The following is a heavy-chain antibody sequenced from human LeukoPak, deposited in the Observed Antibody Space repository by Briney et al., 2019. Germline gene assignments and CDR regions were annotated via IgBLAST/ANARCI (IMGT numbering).Heavy chain of an antibody. Sequence: GGSLRLSFAASGFPFSDYSMNWVRPAPGKGLEWISYVGTSSGNTKYADSVKGRFTISGDSARNSLYLQMSSLRVEDTAVYYCARDHNYAFDNWGQGTLVTVSS. CDR2: VGTSSGNT. CDR3: ARDHNYAFDN. CDR1: GFPFSDYS. D-gene: IGHD1-1*01. J-gene: IGHJ4*02. V-gene: IGHV3-48*04.